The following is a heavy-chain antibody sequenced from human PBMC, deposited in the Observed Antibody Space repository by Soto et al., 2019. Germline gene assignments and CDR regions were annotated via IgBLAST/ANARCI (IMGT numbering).Heavy chain of an antibody. CDR1: GFTFSNYG. D-gene: IGHD2-8*01. V-gene: IGHV3-23*01. J-gene: IGHJ4*02. Sequence: GGSLRLSCEASGFTFSNYGINWVRQAPGKGLEWVSDISSSSSSTYYADSVKGRFTISRDNSKNKLYLQMNSLRAEDTAVYYCAKCLNRDSPRRMAYWGQGTLVTVSS. CDR3: AKCLNRDSPRRMAY. CDR2: ISSSSSST.